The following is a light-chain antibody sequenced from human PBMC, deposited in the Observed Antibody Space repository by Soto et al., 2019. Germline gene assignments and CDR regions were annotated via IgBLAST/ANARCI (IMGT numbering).Light chain of an antibody. J-gene: IGKJ1*01. CDR1: QSVSSPY. V-gene: IGKV3-20*01. CDR3: HHYGSSPRT. CDR2: GAS. Sequence: EIVLTQSPGTLSLSPGERATLSCRASQSVSSPYLAWYQQKPGQAPRLLIYGASSRATGIPDRFSGSGSGTDFTLTLSRLEPEDFAVYFCHHYGSSPRTFGQGTKVEIK.